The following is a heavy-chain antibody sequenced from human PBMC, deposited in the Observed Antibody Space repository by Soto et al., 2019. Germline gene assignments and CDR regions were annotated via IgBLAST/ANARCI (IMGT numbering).Heavy chain of an antibody. Sequence: QVQLVESGGGVVQPGRSLRLSCAASGFTFSSYGMHWVRQAPGKGLEWVAFIWYDGTNKYNADSVKGRFTISRDNSKNTLYLQMNSLRVEDTAVYYCARETDSSGLGGMDVWGQGTTVTVSS. CDR3: ARETDSSGLGGMDV. J-gene: IGHJ6*02. D-gene: IGHD6-19*01. CDR2: IWYDGTNK. CDR1: GFTFSSYG. V-gene: IGHV3-33*01.